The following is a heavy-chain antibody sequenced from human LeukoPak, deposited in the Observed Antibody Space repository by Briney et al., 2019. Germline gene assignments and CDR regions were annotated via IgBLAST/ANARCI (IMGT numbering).Heavy chain of an antibody. CDR3: ARGEGETAMVTSFDY. D-gene: IGHD5-18*01. J-gene: IGHJ4*02. V-gene: IGHV7-4-1*02. CDR1: GYTFTNYG. CDR2: INTNTGNP. Sequence: GASVKVSCKASGYTFTNYGLNWVRQAPGQGLEWMGWINTNTGNPTYAQGFTGRFVFSLDTSVSTAYLQISSLKADDTAVYYCARGEGETAMVTSFDYWAQGTLVTVSS.